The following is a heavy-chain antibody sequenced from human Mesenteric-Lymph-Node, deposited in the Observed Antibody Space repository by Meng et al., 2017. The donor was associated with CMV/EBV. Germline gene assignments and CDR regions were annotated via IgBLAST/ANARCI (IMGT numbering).Heavy chain of an antibody. V-gene: IGHV4-59*01. J-gene: IGHJ3*01. CDR1: GGSISSYY. CDR3: AVPPYDSSGLEG. D-gene: IGHD3-22*01. CDR2: IFYTGTT. Sequence: GSLRLSCTVSGGSISSYYWSWIRQPPGKGLEWIGYIFYTGTTNYNPSLKSRVTMSVDTSKSQFSLKLTSVTAADTAVYYCAVPPYDSSGLEGWGQGTMVTVSS.